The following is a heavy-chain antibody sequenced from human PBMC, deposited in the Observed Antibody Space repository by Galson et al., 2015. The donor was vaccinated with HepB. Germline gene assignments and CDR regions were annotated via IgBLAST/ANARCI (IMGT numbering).Heavy chain of an antibody. J-gene: IGHJ4*02. V-gene: IGHV1-24*01. Sequence: SVKVSCKVSGYTLTELSMHWVRQAPGEGLEWMGGFDPEDGETIYAQKFQGRVTMTEDTSTDTAYMELSSLRSEDTAVYYCATEYFSGGSWGEFDYWGQGTLVTVSS. CDR3: ATEYFSGGSWGEFDY. CDR1: GYTLTELS. CDR2: FDPEDGET. D-gene: IGHD2-15*01.